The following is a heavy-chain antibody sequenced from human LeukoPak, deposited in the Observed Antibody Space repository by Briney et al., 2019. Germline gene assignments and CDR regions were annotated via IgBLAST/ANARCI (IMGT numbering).Heavy chain of an antibody. Sequence: GASVKVSCKASGYTFTSYAMHWVRQAPGQRLEWMGWINAGNGNTKYSQKFQGRVTITRDTSASTAYMELSSLRSEDTAVYYRARGATYSSRGFNPWGQGTLVTVSS. D-gene: IGHD6-13*01. V-gene: IGHV1-3*01. CDR1: GYTFTSYA. J-gene: IGHJ5*02. CDR3: ARGATYSSRGFNP. CDR2: INAGNGNT.